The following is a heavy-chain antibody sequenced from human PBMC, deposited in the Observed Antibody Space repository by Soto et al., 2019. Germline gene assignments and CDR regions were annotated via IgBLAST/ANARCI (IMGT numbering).Heavy chain of an antibody. V-gene: IGHV3-64D*08. Sequence: GGSLRLSCSASGFTFSSYAMHWVRQAPGKGLEYVSAISSNGGSTYYADSVKGRFTISRDNSKNTLYLQMSSLRAEDTAVYYCVKDGWLQISEIDYWGQGTLVTVSS. CDR1: GFTFSSYA. CDR3: VKDGWLQISEIDY. CDR2: ISSNGGST. D-gene: IGHD5-12*01. J-gene: IGHJ4*02.